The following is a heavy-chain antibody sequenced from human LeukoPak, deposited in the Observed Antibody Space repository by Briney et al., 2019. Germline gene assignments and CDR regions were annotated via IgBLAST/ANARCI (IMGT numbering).Heavy chain of an antibody. V-gene: IGHV4-4*02. Sequence: SETLCLTCAVSGGSIRSNNWWTWVRQPPGKGLEWIGEIYYVGSTNYNPSLKSRVTISVDKSRNQFSLKLSSVTAADTAVYYCARAPYLYDNSGYLDYWGQAPLDTVSS. J-gene: IGHJ4*02. CDR3: ARAPYLYDNSGYLDY. D-gene: IGHD3-22*01. CDR1: GGSIRSNNW. CDR2: IYYVGST.